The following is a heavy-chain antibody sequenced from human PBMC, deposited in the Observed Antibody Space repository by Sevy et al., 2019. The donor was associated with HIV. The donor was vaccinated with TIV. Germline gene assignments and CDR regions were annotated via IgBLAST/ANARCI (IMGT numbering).Heavy chain of an antibody. D-gene: IGHD5-12*01. CDR1: GFTFSSHS. CDR3: AFERVYSNVAGYFQN. J-gene: IGHJ1*01. CDR2: ISFDGSNR. Sequence: GGSLRLSCAASGFTFSSHSMHWVRQAPGKGLEWVATISFDGSNRHYADSVKGRFTISRDNSKNSVYLQMNSLRAEDTALYYCAFERVYSNVAGYFQNWGQGTLVTVSS. V-gene: IGHV3-30-3*01.